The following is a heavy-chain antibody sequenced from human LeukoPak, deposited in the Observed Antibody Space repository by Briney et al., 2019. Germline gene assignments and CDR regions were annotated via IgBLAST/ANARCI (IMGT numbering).Heavy chain of an antibody. D-gene: IGHD3-22*01. Sequence: SETLSLTCNVSGGSINNHHWCWIRQPPGKRLEWIAYVAYTGSAVYNPSLKSRVTISVDTSKNQFSLKLKSVTAADTAVYYCARGPLDSADYSFDYRGQGALVTASS. CDR3: ARGPLDSADYSFDY. V-gene: IGHV4-59*11. CDR1: GGSINNHH. CDR2: VAYTGSA. J-gene: IGHJ4*02.